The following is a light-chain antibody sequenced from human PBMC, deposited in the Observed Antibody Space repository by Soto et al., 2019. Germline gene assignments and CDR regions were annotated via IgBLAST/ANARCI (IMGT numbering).Light chain of an antibody. Sequence: EIVMTQSPATLSVSPGERATLSCRASQSVSNNLAWYQQKPGKAPRLLIYAASTMATGIPPSFSGSGSGAEFTLTISSLQSEDFAIYYCQQDDNCPWTSGPGTKVEIK. CDR1: QSVSNN. V-gene: IGKV3-15*01. CDR3: QQDDNCPWT. CDR2: AAS. J-gene: IGKJ1*01.